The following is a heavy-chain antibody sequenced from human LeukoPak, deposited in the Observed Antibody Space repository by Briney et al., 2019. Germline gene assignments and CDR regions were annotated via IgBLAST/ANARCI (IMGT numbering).Heavy chain of an antibody. V-gene: IGHV3-30-3*01. Sequence: GRSLRLSCAASGFTFSSYAMHWVRQAPGKGLEWVAVISYDGSNKYYADSVKGRFTISRDNSKNTLYLQMNSLRAEDTAVYYCARDGYNQGYFDYWGQGTLVTVSS. D-gene: IGHD5-24*01. CDR3: ARDGYNQGYFDY. J-gene: IGHJ4*02. CDR2: ISYDGSNK. CDR1: GFTFSSYA.